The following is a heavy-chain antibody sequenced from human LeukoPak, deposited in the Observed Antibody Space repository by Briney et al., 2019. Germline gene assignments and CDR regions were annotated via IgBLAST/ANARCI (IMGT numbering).Heavy chain of an antibody. Sequence: GGSLRLSCAASGFTFSDYYMSWIRQAPRKGLEWVSHISGSSGYTNYADSVKGRFTISRDNAKNSLHLQMNSLRAEDTAVYYCARARGNYVYYPFDYWGQGALVTVSS. V-gene: IGHV3-11*05. J-gene: IGHJ4*02. CDR1: GFTFSDYY. D-gene: IGHD4-17*01. CDR2: ISGSSGYT. CDR3: ARARGNYVYYPFDY.